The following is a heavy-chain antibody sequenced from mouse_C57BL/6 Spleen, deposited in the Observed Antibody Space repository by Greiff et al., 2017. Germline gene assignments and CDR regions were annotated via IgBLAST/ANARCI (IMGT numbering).Heavy chain of an antibody. D-gene: IGHD1-1*01. J-gene: IGHJ4*01. CDR1: GFSLTSYG. V-gene: IGHV2-2*01. Sequence: VQLQQSGPGLVQPSQSLSITCTVSGFSLTSYGVHWVRQSPGKGLEWLGVIWSGGSTDYNAAFISRLSISKDNSKSQVFFKMNSLQADDTAIYYCARNYYYGRTFYAMDYWGQGTSVTVSS. CDR3: ARNYYYGRTFYAMDY. CDR2: IWSGGST.